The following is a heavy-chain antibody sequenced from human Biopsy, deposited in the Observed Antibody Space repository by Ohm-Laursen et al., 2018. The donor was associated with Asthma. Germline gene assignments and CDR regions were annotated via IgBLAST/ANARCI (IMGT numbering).Heavy chain of an antibody. D-gene: IGHD3-16*01. V-gene: IGHV4-30-4*01. CDR3: ARRGGVRRYFDY. Sequence: TLSLTCTVSGGSISSGAYYWSWVRQPPGKGLEWIGCIYYIGGTYYNPSLKSRVAISLDTSKNQFSLKLSSVTAADTAVYFCARRGGVRRYFDYWGQGTLVTVSS. CDR1: GGSISSGAYY. J-gene: IGHJ4*02. CDR2: IYYIGGT.